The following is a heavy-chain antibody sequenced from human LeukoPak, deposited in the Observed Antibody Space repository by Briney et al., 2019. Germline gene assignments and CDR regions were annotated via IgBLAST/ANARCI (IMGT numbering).Heavy chain of an antibody. Sequence: GGSLRLSCAASGFTFSSYAMSWVRQAPGKGLDCVSSISGGGGTTYYADSVKGRFTISRDTSTLYLQMNSLSVEDTAVYYCAKPELPNNAINYYFDYWGRGTLVTVSS. CDR2: ISGGGGTT. CDR1: GFTFSSYA. J-gene: IGHJ4*02. V-gene: IGHV3-23*01. CDR3: AKPELPNNAINYYFDY. D-gene: IGHD2-21*01.